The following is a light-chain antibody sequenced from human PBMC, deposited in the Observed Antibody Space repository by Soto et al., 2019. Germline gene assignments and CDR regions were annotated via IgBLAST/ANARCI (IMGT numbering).Light chain of an antibody. CDR3: QQYNNWWT. J-gene: IGKJ1*01. CDR2: GAS. V-gene: IGKV3-15*01. Sequence: EIVMTQSPATLSDSPGERVTLSCRASQSVSSSLAWYQQKPGQAPRLLIYGASTRAIGIPGRFSGSGSETEFTLTISSLQSEDFAVYYCQQYNNWWTFGQGTKVETK. CDR1: QSVSSS.